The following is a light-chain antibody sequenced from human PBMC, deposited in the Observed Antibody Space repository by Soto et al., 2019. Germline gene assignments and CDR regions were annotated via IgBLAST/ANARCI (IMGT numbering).Light chain of an antibody. V-gene: IGLV1-47*01. CDR3: AAWDDSLSGV. J-gene: IGLJ2*01. CDR2: RNN. Sequence: QSVLPHPPSASGTHGQRVTISCSGSSSNIGSNYVYWYQQLPGTAPKLLIYRNNQRPSGVPDRFSGSKSGTSASLAISGLRSEDEADYYCAAWDDSLSGVFGGGTKLTVL. CDR1: SSNIGSNY.